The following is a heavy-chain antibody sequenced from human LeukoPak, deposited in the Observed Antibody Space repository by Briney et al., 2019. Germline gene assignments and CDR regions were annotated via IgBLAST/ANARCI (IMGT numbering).Heavy chain of an antibody. Sequence: GGSLRLSCAASGFTFSSYAMSWVRQAPGKGLEWVSAISGSGGSTYYADSVKGRFTISRDNSKNTLYLQMNSLRAEDTAVYYCAKNPWVSAAPPGELFDYWGQGTLVTVSS. CDR1: GFTFSSYA. J-gene: IGHJ4*02. CDR3: AKNPWVSAAPPGELFDY. D-gene: IGHD6-6*01. CDR2: ISGSGGST. V-gene: IGHV3-23*01.